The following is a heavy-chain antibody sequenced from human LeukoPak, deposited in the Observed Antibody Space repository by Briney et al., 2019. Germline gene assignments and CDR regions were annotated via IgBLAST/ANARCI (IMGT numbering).Heavy chain of an antibody. Sequence: ASVKVSCKASGGTFSSYAISWVRQAPGQGLERMGRIIPILGIANYAQKFQGRVTITADKSTSTAYMELSSLRSEDTAVYYCAREEDPHYYDSSGYYGSWGQGTMVTVSS. V-gene: IGHV1-69*04. CDR2: IIPILGIA. CDR1: GGTFSSYA. CDR3: AREEDPHYYDSSGYYGS. D-gene: IGHD3-22*01. J-gene: IGHJ3*01.